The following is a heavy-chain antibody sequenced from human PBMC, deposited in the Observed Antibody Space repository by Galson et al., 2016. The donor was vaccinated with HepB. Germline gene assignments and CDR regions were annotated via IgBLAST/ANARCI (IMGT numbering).Heavy chain of an antibody. V-gene: IGHV2-70*04. CDR3: ARLAAPGKGYIDS. J-gene: IGHJ4*02. Sequence: PAQVKPTQTLTLTCTFSGFSLSTSSMRVGWIRQSPGKALEWLVYIDGDDAKFYSTSLKTRHTISKDTSKNHVVLTITNMDPVDTATYSGARLAAPGKGYIDSWGQGTLVTVSS. D-gene: IGHD6-13*01. CDR2: IDGDDAK. CDR1: GFSLSTSSMR.